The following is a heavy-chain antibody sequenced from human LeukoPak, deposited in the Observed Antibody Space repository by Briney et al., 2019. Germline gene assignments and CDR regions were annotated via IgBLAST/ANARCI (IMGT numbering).Heavy chain of an antibody. CDR2: ISSSGSTI. J-gene: IGHJ4*02. CDR3: ARVKRARHARGFDY. CDR1: GFTFSDYY. V-gene: IGHV3-11*04. Sequence: GGSLRLSCAASGFTFSDYYMSWVRQAPGKGLEWVSYISSSGSTIYYADSVKGRFTISRDNAKNSLYLQMNSLRAEDTAVFYCARVKRARHARGFDYWGQGTLVTVSS.